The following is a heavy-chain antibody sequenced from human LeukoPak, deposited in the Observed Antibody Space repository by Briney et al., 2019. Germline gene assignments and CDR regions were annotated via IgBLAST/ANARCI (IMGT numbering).Heavy chain of an antibody. CDR3: ARDINWVGGY. CDR1: GLTVLSYV. D-gene: IGHD7-27*01. CDR2: VRSLDIPI. V-gene: IGHV3-48*03. Sequence: GSLQHSCADSGLTVLSYVMLWLRQAAGKGLGWVSYVRSLDIPIYYADPVKGRFTISRVRAKSSLHLSMNSLRANDTAVYYCARDINWVGGYWGQGTLVTVFS. J-gene: IGHJ4*02.